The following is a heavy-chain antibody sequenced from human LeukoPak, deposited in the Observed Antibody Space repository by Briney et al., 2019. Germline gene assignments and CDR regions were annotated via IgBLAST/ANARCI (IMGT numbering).Heavy chain of an antibody. V-gene: IGHV3-66*01. CDR2: IYSGGST. J-gene: IGHJ6*02. CDR1: GFTVSSNY. CDR3: ARDIGRWGYYDDAMDL. Sequence: GGSLRLSCAASGFTVSSNYMNWVRQAPGEGLEWVSVIYSGGSTVYADSVKGRFTISRDNSKNTLYLQMNSLRAEDTAVYYCARDIGRWGYYDDAMDLWGQGTTVNVSS. D-gene: IGHD5-24*01.